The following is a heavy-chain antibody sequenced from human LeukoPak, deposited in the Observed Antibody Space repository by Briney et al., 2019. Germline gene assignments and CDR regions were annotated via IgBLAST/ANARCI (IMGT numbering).Heavy chain of an antibody. Sequence: GSLRLSCAASGFTFSSNTMSWFGRPPGRGREWVSANSCSGGSTYYADSVKGRFTISRDNSKNTLYLQMNSLRGEDTAVYYCAKFERTIAVALDYWGQGTLVTVSS. CDR3: AKFERTIAVALDY. CDR2: NSCSGGST. V-gene: IGHV3-23*01. D-gene: IGHD4-23*01. J-gene: IGHJ4*02. CDR1: GFTFSSNT.